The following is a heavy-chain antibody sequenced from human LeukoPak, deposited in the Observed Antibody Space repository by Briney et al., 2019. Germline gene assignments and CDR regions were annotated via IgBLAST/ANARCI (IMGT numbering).Heavy chain of an antibody. Sequence: ASVKVSCKASGYTFTSYGISWVRQAPGQGLEWMGWISAYNGNTNYAQKLQGRVTMTIDTSTSTAYMELRSLRSDDTAVYYCARDTDTIITMPVGYWGQGTLVTVSS. J-gene: IGHJ4*02. D-gene: IGHD3-10*01. CDR3: ARDTDTIITMPVGY. CDR1: GYTFTSYG. V-gene: IGHV1-18*01. CDR2: ISAYNGNT.